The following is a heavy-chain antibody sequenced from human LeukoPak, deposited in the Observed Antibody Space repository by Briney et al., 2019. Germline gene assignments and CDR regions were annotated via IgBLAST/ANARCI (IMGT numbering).Heavy chain of an antibody. D-gene: IGHD4-11*01. J-gene: IGHJ3*02. CDR2: IKSKTDGGTT. V-gene: IGHV3-15*01. Sequence: PGESLRLSCAASGFTFSNAWMSWVRQAPGKGLEWVGRIKSKTDGGTTDYAAPVKGRFTISRDDSKNTLYLQMNSLKTEDTAVYYCTTDGTTVKWYDAFDIWGQGTMVTVSS. CDR3: TTDGTTVKWYDAFDI. CDR1: GFTFSNAW.